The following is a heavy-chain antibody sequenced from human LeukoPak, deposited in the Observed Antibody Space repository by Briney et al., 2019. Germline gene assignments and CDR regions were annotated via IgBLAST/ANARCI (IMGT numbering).Heavy chain of an antibody. CDR1: GGSVSSGGYY. V-gene: IGHV4-61*08. Sequence: SETLSLTCTVSGGSVSSGGYYWSWIRQPPGKGLEWIGYIYYSGNSDYNPSLKSRVTISVDTSKNQFSLRLSSVTAADTAMYFCAREHRESYSFYYYYGMDVWGQGTTVTVSS. CDR2: IYYSGNS. D-gene: IGHD3-16*01. J-gene: IGHJ6*02. CDR3: AREHRESYSFYYYYGMDV.